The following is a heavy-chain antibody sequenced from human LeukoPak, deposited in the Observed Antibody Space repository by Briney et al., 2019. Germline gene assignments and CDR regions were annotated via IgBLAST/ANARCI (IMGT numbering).Heavy chain of an antibody. CDR2: IYSGRA. CDR1: GGSIGTFY. CDR3: ARERSAYPAFDI. V-gene: IGHV4-59*01. J-gene: IGHJ3*02. Sequence: PSETLSLTCTVSGGSIGTFYWHWIRQHPGKGLEWLGYIYSGRAIYNPSLKSRVTMTVNTAKNQFSLRLTSVNAADAAVYYCARERSAYPAFDILGQGTGVSVSS.